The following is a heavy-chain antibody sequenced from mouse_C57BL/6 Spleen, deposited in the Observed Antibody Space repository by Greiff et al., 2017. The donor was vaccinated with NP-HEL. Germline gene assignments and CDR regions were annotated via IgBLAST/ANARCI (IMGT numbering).Heavy chain of an antibody. CDR1: GYTFTDYE. CDR2: IDPETGGT. V-gene: IGHV1-15*01. Sequence: VKLVESGAELVRPGASVTLSCKASGYTFTDYEMHWVKQTPVHGLEWIGAIDPETGGTAYNQKFKGKAILTADKSSSTAYMELRSLTSEDSAVYYCTRSYPYWGQGTLVTVSA. D-gene: IGHD1-1*01. CDR3: TRSYPY. J-gene: IGHJ3*01.